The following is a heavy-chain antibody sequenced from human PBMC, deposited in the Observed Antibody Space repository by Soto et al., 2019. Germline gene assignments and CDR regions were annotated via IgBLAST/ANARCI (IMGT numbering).Heavy chain of an antibody. CDR1: GYTFIDYY. Sequence: QVQLVQSGAEVKPPGASVKVSCKTTGYTFIDYYMHWVRQAPGQGIEWMGWINPNSGGTNYAQKFQGWVTLTRDTSISTAYMELRRLRSDDTAVYFCARDLLPYCSGGSCYPEGAFHIWGQGTVVTVSS. J-gene: IGHJ3*02. V-gene: IGHV1-2*04. CDR3: ARDLLPYCSGGSCYPEGAFHI. D-gene: IGHD2-15*01. CDR2: INPNSGGT.